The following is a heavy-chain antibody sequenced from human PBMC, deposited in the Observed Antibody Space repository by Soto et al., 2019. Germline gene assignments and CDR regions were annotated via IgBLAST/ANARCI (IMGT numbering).Heavy chain of an antibody. V-gene: IGHV1-69*13. Sequence: ASVKVSCKASGGTFSSYAISWVRQAPGQGLEWMGGIIPIFGTANYAQKFQGRVTITADESTSTAYMELSSLRSEDTAVYYCASIIVATTPTSTLYYYYYGMDVWGQGTTVTVSS. D-gene: IGHD5-12*01. CDR1: GGTFSSYA. CDR3: ASIIVATTPTSTLYYYYYGMDV. J-gene: IGHJ6*02. CDR2: IIPIFGTA.